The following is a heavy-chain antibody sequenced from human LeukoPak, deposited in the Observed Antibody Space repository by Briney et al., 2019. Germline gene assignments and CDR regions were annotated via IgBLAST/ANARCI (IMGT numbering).Heavy chain of an antibody. CDR3: ARVDCSADGCYSLFDS. Sequence: GASVTVSCKTSGYSFSNYYIHWVRQAPGQGLEWVGIINPNGGSTGYAQKFQGRVTMTRDTSTSTVYMELSSLRSEDTAVYYCARVDCSADGCYSLFDSWGQGTLVTVSS. D-gene: IGHD2-15*01. CDR2: INPNGGST. CDR1: GYSFSNYY. V-gene: IGHV1-46*01. J-gene: IGHJ4*02.